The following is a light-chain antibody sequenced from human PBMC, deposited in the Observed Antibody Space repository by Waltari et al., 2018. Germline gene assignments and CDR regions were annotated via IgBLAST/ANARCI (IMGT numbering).Light chain of an antibody. V-gene: IGLV1-47*01. CDR2: KHN. J-gene: IGLJ3*02. CDR3: AAWDDSLSGLV. CDR1: SSNIGSNY. Sequence: QSVLTQPPSASVTPGQKVHISCHGSSSNIGSNYVYWYQQLTGNAPKLIIFKHNQRPSGGPDRFSDSKSGTSASLAINGLRSEDEADYYCAAWDDSLSGLVLGGGTKVTVL.